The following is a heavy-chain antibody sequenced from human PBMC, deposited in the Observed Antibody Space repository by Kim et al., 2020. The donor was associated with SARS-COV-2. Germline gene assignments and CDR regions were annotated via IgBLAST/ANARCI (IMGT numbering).Heavy chain of an antibody. CDR2: ISGSGGST. D-gene: IGHD3-3*01. V-gene: IGHV3-23*01. CDR1: GFTFTSHA. Sequence: GGSLRLSCAASGFTFTSHAMNWVRQAPGKGLEWVSSISGSGGSTSYGDSVKGRFTISRDNSKNTLYLQMNSLRAEDTAVYYCAKDQCGDYDMWSGSDYWGQGTLVTVPS. J-gene: IGHJ4*02. CDR3: AKDQCGDYDMWSGSDY.